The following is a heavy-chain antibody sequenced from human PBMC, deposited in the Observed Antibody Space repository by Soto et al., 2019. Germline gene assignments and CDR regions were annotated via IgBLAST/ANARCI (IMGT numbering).Heavy chain of an antibody. J-gene: IGHJ6*02. D-gene: IGHD3-10*01. CDR2: IIPIFGTA. CDR1: GGTFSSYA. Sequence: QVQLVQSGAEVKKPGSSVKVSCKASGGTFSSYAISWVRQAPGQGLEWMGGIIPIFGTANYAQKFQGRVTITADKSTSTADMELRSLRSEDTAVYYCASPGQYYGSGRNGMDVWGQGTTVTVSS. CDR3: ASPGQYYGSGRNGMDV. V-gene: IGHV1-69*06.